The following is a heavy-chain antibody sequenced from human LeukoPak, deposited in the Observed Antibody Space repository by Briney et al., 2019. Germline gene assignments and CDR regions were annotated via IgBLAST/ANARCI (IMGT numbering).Heavy chain of an antibody. CDR3: ASGLDEGY. V-gene: IGHV4-34*01. Sequence: PSETLSLTCAVYGGSFSGYYWSWIRQPPGKGLEWIGEINHSGSTNYNPSLKSRVTISVDTSKNQFSLKLSSVTAADTAVYYCASGLDEGYWGQGTLVTVSS. D-gene: IGHD3/OR15-3a*01. CDR2: INHSGST. CDR1: GGSFSGYY. J-gene: IGHJ4*02.